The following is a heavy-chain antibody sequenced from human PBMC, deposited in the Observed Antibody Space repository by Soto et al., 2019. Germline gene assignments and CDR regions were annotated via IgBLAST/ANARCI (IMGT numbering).Heavy chain of an antibody. J-gene: IGHJ4*02. Sequence: VKVSCKASGYTFTSYYMHWVRQAPGQGLEWMGIINPSGGSTSYAQKFQGRVTMTRDTSASTAYMELSSLRSEDTAVYYCARYCSSTGCPRLGYWGQGTLVTVSS. CDR1: GYTFTSYY. CDR3: ARYCSSTGCPRLGY. V-gene: IGHV1-46*03. CDR2: INPSGGST. D-gene: IGHD2-2*01.